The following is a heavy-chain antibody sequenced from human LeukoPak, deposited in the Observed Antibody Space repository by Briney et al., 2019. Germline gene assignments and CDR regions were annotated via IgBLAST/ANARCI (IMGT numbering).Heavy chain of an antibody. CDR2: IYYSGST. CDR1: GGSISSYY. J-gene: IGHJ5*02. Sequence: SETLSLTCTVSGGSISSYYWSWIRQPPGKGLEWIGYIYYSGSTDYNPSLKSRVTISVDTSKNQFSLKLSSVTAADTAVYYCARHGQGIYADYYDFWSGYYTWFDPWGQGTLVTVSS. V-gene: IGHV4-59*08. D-gene: IGHD3-3*01. CDR3: ARHGQGIYADYYDFWSGYYTWFDP.